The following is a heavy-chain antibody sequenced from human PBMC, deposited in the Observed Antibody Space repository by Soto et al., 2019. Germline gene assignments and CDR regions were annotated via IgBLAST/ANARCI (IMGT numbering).Heavy chain of an antibody. CDR1: GITFGSRA. D-gene: IGHD3-10*01. J-gene: IGHJ4*02. CDR3: ATARWFQPLPLDY. CDR2: IYSGGST. Sequence: GGSLRLSCVASGITFGSRAMSWVRQAPGEGLEWVSVIYSGGSTYYADSVKGRFTISRDISKNTLYLQMNSLRAEDTAVYYCATARWFQPLPLDYWGQGTLVTVSS. V-gene: IGHV3-53*01.